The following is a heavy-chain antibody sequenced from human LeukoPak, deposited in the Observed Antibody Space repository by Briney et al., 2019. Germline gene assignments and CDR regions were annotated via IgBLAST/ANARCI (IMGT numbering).Heavy chain of an antibody. Sequence: SVKVSCKASGGTFSSYAISWVRQAPGQGLEWMGGIIPIFGTPNYAQKFQGRVTITTDESTSTAHMGLSCLGCDVTAVYYCGREGGRIAYPHYYFDYWGQGTLVTVSS. V-gene: IGHV1-69*05. J-gene: IGHJ4*02. CDR1: GGTFSSYA. D-gene: IGHD3-16*01. CDR3: GREGGRIAYPHYYFDY. CDR2: IIPIFGTP.